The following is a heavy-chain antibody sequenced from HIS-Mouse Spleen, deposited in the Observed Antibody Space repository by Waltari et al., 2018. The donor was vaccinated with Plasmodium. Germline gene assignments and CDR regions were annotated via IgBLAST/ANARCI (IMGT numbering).Heavy chain of an antibody. CDR3: ARGGIVGATIDY. D-gene: IGHD1-26*01. Sequence: QVQLQQWGAGLLKPSETLSLTCAVYGGSFSGYYWSWIRQPPGKGREWIGEINHSGSTNYNPSLKSRVTISVDTSKNQFSLKLSSGTAADTAVYYCARGGIVGATIDYWGQGTLVTVSS. V-gene: IGHV4-34*01. J-gene: IGHJ4*02. CDR1: GGSFSGYY. CDR2: INHSGST.